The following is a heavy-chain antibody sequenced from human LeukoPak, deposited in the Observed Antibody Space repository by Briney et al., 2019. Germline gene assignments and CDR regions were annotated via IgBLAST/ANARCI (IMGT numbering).Heavy chain of an antibody. CDR3: ARGNFYDNKGYSPELRY. Sequence: GASVQVSCKTSGYTFTSYYIHWLRQAPGQRFEWMGWSDPKSGATKYEHFQGRVTITRDTSISTAYMELSRLTSDDTAVYYCARGNFYDNKGYSPELRYWGQGTLVTVSS. J-gene: IGHJ4*02. D-gene: IGHD3-10*01. CDR1: GYTFTSYY. CDR2: SDPKSGAT. V-gene: IGHV1-2*02.